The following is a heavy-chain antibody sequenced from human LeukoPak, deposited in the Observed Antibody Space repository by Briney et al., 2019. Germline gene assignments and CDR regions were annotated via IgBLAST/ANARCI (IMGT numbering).Heavy chain of an antibody. CDR3: GKDGGQYSSGPEFDP. J-gene: IGHJ5*02. CDR2: ISGGGERT. D-gene: IGHD6-19*01. CDR1: GIVFSRTA. Sequence: GGSLRLSCTASGIVFSRTAMNWARQSPGRGLEWLSAISGGGERTFYADSVRGRFTISRDNSKNMVYLRMNSLRVDDTAIYYCGKDGGQYSSGPEFDPRGQGDLVTVPS. V-gene: IGHV3-23*01.